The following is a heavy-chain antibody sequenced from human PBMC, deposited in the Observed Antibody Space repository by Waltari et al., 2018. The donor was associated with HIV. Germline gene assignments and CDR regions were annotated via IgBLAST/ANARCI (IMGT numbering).Heavy chain of an antibody. V-gene: IGHV3-23*01. CDR2: MTVNWVNT. D-gene: IGHD3-10*01. CDR1: GFTFSNYA. Sequence: EVQLLESGGGLVQPGGSLRLSCAASGFTFSNYAMNWVRQTPGGGREWVSAMTVNWVNTYYADSVRGRFTISRDDSKNTLFLQMNSLRAEDTAVYYCAQDPRSYGWSRFGNWGQGTLVTVSS. J-gene: IGHJ4*02. CDR3: AQDPRSYGWSRFGN.